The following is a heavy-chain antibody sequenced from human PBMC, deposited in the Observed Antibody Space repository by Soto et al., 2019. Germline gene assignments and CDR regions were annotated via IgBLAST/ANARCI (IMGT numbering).Heavy chain of an antibody. V-gene: IGHV1-69*04. Sequence: QVQLVQSGAEVKRPGSSVKVSCKASGDTFNFYSINWVRQAPGLGLGWMGRVNPILSMSNYAQRFQGRVTLTAYKSTSTAYMGLSALRSEDTAIYYCATSYGSGYRAFDFWGQGALVTVSS. CDR3: ATSYGSGYRAFDF. CDR2: VNPILSMS. D-gene: IGHD3-10*01. J-gene: IGHJ4*02. CDR1: GDTFNFYS.